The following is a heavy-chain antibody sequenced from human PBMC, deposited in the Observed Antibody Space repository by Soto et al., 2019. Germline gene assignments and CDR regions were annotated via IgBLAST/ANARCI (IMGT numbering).Heavy chain of an antibody. J-gene: IGHJ6*02. CDR2: ISSSSSYI. Sequence: EVQLVESGGGLVKPGGSLRLSCAASGFTFSSYSMNWVHQAPGKGLEWVSSISSSSSYIYYADSVKGRFTISRDNAKNSLYLQMNSLRAEDTAVYYCARVLGRHGSGSYPGLYGMDVWGQGTTVTVSS. V-gene: IGHV3-21*01. CDR1: GFTFSSYS. CDR3: ARVLGRHGSGSYPGLYGMDV. D-gene: IGHD3-10*01.